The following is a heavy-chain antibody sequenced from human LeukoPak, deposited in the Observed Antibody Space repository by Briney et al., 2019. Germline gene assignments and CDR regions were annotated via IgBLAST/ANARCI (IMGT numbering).Heavy chain of an antibody. CDR3: ARDQRYCGGDCYSGDAFDI. Sequence: ASVKVSCKASGYTFTSYAMHWVRQAPGQRLEWMGWINAGNGNTKYSQEFQGRVTITRDTSASTAYMELSSLRSEDMAVYYCARDQRYCGGDCYSGDAFDIWGQGTMVTVSS. CDR1: GYTFTSYA. D-gene: IGHD2-21*02. V-gene: IGHV1-3*03. CDR2: INAGNGNT. J-gene: IGHJ3*02.